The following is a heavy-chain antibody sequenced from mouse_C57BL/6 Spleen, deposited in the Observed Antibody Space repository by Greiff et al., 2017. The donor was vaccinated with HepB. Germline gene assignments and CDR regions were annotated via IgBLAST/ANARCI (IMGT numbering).Heavy chain of an antibody. CDR2: IYPRSGNT. V-gene: IGHV1-81*01. D-gene: IGHD2-1*01. CDR3: AREGDLLPLFDY. Sequence: VQLQESGAELARPGASVKLSCKASGYTFTSYGISWVKQRTGQGLEWIGEIYPRSGNTYYNEKFKGKATLTADKSSSTAYMELRSLTSEDSAVYFCAREGDLLPLFDYWGQGTTLTVSS. CDR1: GYTFTSYG. J-gene: IGHJ2*01.